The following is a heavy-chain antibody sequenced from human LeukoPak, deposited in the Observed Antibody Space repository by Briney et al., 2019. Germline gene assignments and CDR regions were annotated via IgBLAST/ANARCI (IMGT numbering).Heavy chain of an antibody. V-gene: IGHV3-30*18. D-gene: IGHD4-23*01. Sequence: GGSLRLSCAASGFTFSSYSMNWVRQAPGKGLEWVAVISYDGSNKYYADSVKGRFTISRDNSKNTLYLQMNGLRAEDTAIYYCAKDARSFGGTYFDYWGQGIQVTVSS. J-gene: IGHJ4*02. CDR3: AKDARSFGGTYFDY. CDR1: GFTFSSYS. CDR2: ISYDGSNK.